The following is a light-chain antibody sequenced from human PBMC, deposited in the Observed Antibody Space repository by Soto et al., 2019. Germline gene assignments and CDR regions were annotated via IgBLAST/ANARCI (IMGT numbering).Light chain of an antibody. CDR1: SSDLGSYNL. CDR2: EGS. V-gene: IGLV2-23*01. J-gene: IGLJ1*01. CDR3: CSYAGSTTLQV. Sequence: QSALTQPASVSGSPGQSITISCTGTSSDLGSYNLVSWYQQHPDKAPKLMIYEGSQRPSGVSNRFSGSKSGNTASLTISGLQAEDEAHYYCCSYAGSTTLQVFGTGTKLTVL.